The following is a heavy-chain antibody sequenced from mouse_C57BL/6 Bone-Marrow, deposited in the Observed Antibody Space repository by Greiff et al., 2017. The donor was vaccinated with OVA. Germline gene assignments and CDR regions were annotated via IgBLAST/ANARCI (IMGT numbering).Heavy chain of an antibody. V-gene: IGHV1-50*01. D-gene: IGHD1-1*01. CDR2: IDPSDSYT. CDR3: ARDGSSPYAMDY. CDR1: GYTFPRYW. J-gene: IGHJ4*01. Sequence: VQLQQPGAELVKPGASVKLSCKASGYTFPRYWMQWVKQRPGQGLEWIGEIDPSDSYTNYNQKFKGKATLPVYKSSSTAYMLLSSLTSDDSAVVDCARDGSSPYAMDYWGRGTSVTVSA.